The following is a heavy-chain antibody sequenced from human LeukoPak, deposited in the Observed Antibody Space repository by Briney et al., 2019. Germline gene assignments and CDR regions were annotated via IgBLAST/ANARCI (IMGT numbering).Heavy chain of an antibody. Sequence: PGGSLRLSCAASGFIFSNSGMHWVRRAPGKGLEWVAFIQTDGNPKYYADSVRGRFTISRDNFKKTCYLQMDSLRVEDTAVYYCARETSSEIIGGMDVRGQGTTVTVTS. J-gene: IGHJ6*02. V-gene: IGHV3-30*02. D-gene: IGHD3-22*01. CDR3: ARETSSEIIGGMDV. CDR1: GFIFSNSG. CDR2: IQTDGNPK.